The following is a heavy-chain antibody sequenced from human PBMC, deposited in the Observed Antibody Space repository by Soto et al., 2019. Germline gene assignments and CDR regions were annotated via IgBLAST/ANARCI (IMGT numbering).Heavy chain of an antibody. D-gene: IGHD3-10*02. J-gene: IGHJ1*01. CDR2: ISSSTNTI. V-gene: IGHV3-48*01. CDR1: GFSFSSYS. Sequence: QPGGSLRLSCAASGFSFSSYSMKWVRQAPGKGLEWVSYISSSTNTIYYADSVKGRFTISRGNSNNTLYLQMNSLRAEDTAVYYCAKDAHLCCGPFFQHWGQGXLVTVSS. CDR3: AKDAHLCCGPFFQH.